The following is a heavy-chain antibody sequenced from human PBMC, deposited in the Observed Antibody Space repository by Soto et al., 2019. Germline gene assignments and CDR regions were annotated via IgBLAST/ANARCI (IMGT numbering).Heavy chain of an antibody. Sequence: SETLSLTCTVSGGSISSGDYYWSWVRQPPGKGLEWIGYIYYSGSTYYNPSLKSRVTISVDTSKNQFSLKLSSVTAADTAVYYCARDTMVRGVIGTYYYYYGMDVWGQGTTVTVSS. V-gene: IGHV4-30-4*01. CDR3: ARDTMVRGVIGTYYYYYGMDV. J-gene: IGHJ6*02. CDR1: GGSISSGDYY. CDR2: IYYSGST. D-gene: IGHD3-10*01.